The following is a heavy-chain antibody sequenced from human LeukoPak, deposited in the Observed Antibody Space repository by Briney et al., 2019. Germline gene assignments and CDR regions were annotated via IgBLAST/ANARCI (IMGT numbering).Heavy chain of an antibody. CDR1: GFTLNNYA. V-gene: IGHV3-23*01. CDR2: IFPSGGEI. J-gene: IGHJ4*02. D-gene: IGHD2-8*02. CDR3: ATYRQVLLPFES. Sequence: GGSLRLSCAASGFTLNNYAMSWVRQPPGKGLEWVSSIFPSGGEIHYADSVRGRFTISRDNSKSTLSLQMNSLRAEDTAIYYCATYRQVLLPFESWGQGTLVTVSS.